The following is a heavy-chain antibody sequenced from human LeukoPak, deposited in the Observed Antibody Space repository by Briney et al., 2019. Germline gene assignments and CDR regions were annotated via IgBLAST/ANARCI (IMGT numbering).Heavy chain of an antibody. V-gene: IGHV4-4*07. CDR1: GVSISSYY. D-gene: IGHD6-13*01. J-gene: IGHJ4*02. Sequence: SETLSLTCTVSGVSISSYYWSWIRQPAGKGLEWIGRIFTSRSTNDNPSLKSRVTMSVDTSKNQFSPKLSSVTAADTAVYCCARDSIAGAGNYYFDNWGQGSLVTVSS. CDR2: IFTSRST. CDR3: ARDSIAGAGNYYFDN.